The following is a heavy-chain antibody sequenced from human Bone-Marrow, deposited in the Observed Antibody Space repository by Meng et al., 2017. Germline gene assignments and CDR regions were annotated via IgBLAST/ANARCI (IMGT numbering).Heavy chain of an antibody. Sequence: VRLWDTEGGLLQPGGSLRLSFAASGFTVSSKYMSWVRQSPGKGLEWVSVMYSGGDTHYTDSVKGRFTISRDNSKNTLYLQMNNLRAEDTAVYYCATGETRYWFDPWGQGTLVTVSS. CDR1: GFTVSSKY. J-gene: IGHJ5*02. CDR2: MYSGGDT. V-gene: IGHV3-53*02. CDR3: ATGETRYWFDP. D-gene: IGHD1-26*01.